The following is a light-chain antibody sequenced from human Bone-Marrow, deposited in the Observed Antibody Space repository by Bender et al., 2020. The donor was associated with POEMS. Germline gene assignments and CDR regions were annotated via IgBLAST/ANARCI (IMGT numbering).Light chain of an antibody. CDR1: SSDIGGYNY. CDR3: ISYTSSGTPV. CDR2: DVN. J-gene: IGLJ3*02. Sequence: QTALTQPASVSGAPGQSITISCIGASSDIGGYNYISWYQQNPGTVPKVMIYDVNTRPSGVSNRCSGSKSGNTASLTISGLQAEDEADYYCISYTSSGTPVFGGGTKLTVL. V-gene: IGLV2-14*01.